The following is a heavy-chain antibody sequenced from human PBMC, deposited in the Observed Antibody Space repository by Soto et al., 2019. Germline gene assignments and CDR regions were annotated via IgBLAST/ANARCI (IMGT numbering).Heavy chain of an antibody. Sequence: QVHLVQSGAEVKKPGASVKVSCQASGYTFTSYGITWVRQAPGQGLEWMGWISAHNGNTDYAQKLQGSVIVTRDTSTSTAYMELSSLRSDDTAVYYCARGRYGDYWGQGALVTVSS. CDR1: GYTFTSYG. CDR3: ARGRYGDY. J-gene: IGHJ4*02. D-gene: IGHD1-1*01. V-gene: IGHV1-18*01. CDR2: ISAHNGNT.